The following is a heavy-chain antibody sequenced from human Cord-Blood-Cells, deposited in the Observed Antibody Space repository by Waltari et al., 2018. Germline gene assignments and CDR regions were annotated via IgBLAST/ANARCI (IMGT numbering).Heavy chain of an antibody. CDR1: GITLRSFA. Sequence: VELVGFGGGVVQPGGFLRLFCGAFGITLRSFAIHWVRQAPGKGLEWVAVISYDGSNKYYADSVKGRFTISRDNSKNTLYLQMNSLRAEDTAVYYCARSLEGDMDVWGKGTTVTVSS. CDR3: ARSLEGDMDV. V-gene: IGHV3-30*04. D-gene: IGHD3-3*01. J-gene: IGHJ6*03. CDR2: ISYDGSNK.